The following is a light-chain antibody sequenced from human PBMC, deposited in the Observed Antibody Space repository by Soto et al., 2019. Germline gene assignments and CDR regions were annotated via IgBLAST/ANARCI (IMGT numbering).Light chain of an antibody. CDR2: WAS. CDR1: QGISRY. J-gene: IGKJ4*01. Sequence: IPLTQSPASLSASVGDSVTITCRASQGISRYLAWYQQKPGQPPKLLIYWASTRESGVPDRFSGSGSGTDFTLTISSLQAADVAVYYCQQYYHTPLTFGGGTKVDIK. CDR3: QQYYHTPLT. V-gene: IGKV4-1*01.